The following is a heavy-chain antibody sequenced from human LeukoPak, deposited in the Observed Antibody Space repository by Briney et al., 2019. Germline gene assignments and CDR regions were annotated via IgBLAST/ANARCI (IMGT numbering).Heavy chain of an antibody. CDR1: GGSISSGGYS. D-gene: IGHD3-22*01. Sequence: ASETLSLTCAVSGGSISSGGYSWSWIRQPPGKGLEWIGYIYRSGSTYYNPSLKSRVTISVDRSKNQFSLKLSSVTAADTAVYYCARNYYDSSGDDWFDPWGQGTLVTVSS. V-gene: IGHV4-30-2*01. J-gene: IGHJ5*02. CDR3: ARNYYDSSGDDWFDP. CDR2: IYRSGST.